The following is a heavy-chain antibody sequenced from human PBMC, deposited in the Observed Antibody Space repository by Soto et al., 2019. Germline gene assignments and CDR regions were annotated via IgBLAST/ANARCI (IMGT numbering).Heavy chain of an antibody. CDR2: ISGSGGST. V-gene: IGHV3-23*01. J-gene: IGHJ5*01. CDR1: GFTFSSYA. D-gene: IGHD2-2*02. Sequence: GGSLRLSCAASGFTFSSYAMSWVRQAPGKGLEWVSAISGSGGSTYYADSVKGRFTISRDNSKNTLYLQMNSLRAEDTAVYYCAKDFTASNTYNWFDPWGQETLVTVSS. CDR3: AKDFTASNTYNWFDP.